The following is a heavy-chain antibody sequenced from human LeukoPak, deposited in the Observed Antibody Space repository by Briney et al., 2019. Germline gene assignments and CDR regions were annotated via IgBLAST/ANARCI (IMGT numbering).Heavy chain of an antibody. J-gene: IGHJ3*02. CDR2: IYYSGST. CDR1: GGSISSSSYY. D-gene: IGHD6-19*01. Sequence: SETLSLTCTVSGGSISSSSYYWGWIRQPPGKGLEWIGSIYYSGSTYYNPSLKSRVTISVDTSKNQFSLKLSSVTAADTAVYYCARGGIRQWSAFDIWGQGTMVTVSS. V-gene: IGHV4-39*01. CDR3: ARGGIRQWSAFDI.